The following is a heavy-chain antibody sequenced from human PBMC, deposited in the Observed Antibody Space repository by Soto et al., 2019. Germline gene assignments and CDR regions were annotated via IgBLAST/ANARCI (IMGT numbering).Heavy chain of an antibody. Sequence: PGGSLILSCTASGFTFGDYAMSWFRQAPGKGLEWVGFIRSKAYGGTTEYAASVKGRFTISRDDSKSIAYLQMNSLKTEDTAVYYCTRVDLYYDFWSGPYYFDYWGQGTLVTVSS. V-gene: IGHV3-49*03. D-gene: IGHD3-3*01. CDR1: GFTFGDYA. J-gene: IGHJ4*02. CDR3: TRVDLYYDFWSGPYYFDY. CDR2: IRSKAYGGTT.